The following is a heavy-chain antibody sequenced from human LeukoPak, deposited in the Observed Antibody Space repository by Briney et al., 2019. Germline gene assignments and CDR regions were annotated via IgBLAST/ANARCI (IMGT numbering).Heavy chain of an antibody. CDR2: IYSGGST. D-gene: IGHD3-22*01. V-gene: IGHV3-53*01. Sequence: PGGSLRLSCAASGFTVSSNYMSWVRQAPGKGLEWVSVIYSGGSTYYADSVKGRFTISRGNSKNTLYLQMNSLRAEDTAVYYCASNPPDSSGYYDYWGQGTLVTVSS. J-gene: IGHJ4*02. CDR1: GFTVSSNY. CDR3: ASNPPDSSGYYDY.